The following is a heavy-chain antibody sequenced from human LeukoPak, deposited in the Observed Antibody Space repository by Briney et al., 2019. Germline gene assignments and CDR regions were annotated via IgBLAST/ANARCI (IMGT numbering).Heavy chain of an antibody. CDR1: GFTFSNCA. D-gene: IGHD3-9*01. Sequence: PGGSLRLSCAASGFTFSNCAMSWVRQAPGKGLEWVSAIRDSGSSTYYTDSVKGRFTISRDNSKNTLHLQMDSLRAEDTAVYYCARVPRYFDWSYYNDYWGQGTLVTVSS. J-gene: IGHJ4*02. CDR3: ARVPRYFDWSYYNDY. CDR2: IRDSGSST. V-gene: IGHV3-23*01.